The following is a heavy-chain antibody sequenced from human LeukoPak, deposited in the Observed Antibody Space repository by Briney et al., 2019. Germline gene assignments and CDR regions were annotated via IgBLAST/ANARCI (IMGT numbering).Heavy chain of an antibody. D-gene: IGHD1-26*01. CDR3: ARAPWELLGFDY. CDR2: INPNSGGT. J-gene: IGHJ4*02. Sequence: VASVTVSCKASGYTFTGYYMHWVRQAPGQGLEWMGWINPNSGGTNYAQKFQGRVTMTRDTSISTAYMELSKLRSDDTAVYYCARAPWELLGFDYWGQGTLVTVSS. V-gene: IGHV1-2*02. CDR1: GYTFTGYY.